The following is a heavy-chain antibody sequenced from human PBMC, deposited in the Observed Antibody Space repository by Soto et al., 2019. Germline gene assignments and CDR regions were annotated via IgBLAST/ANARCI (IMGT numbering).Heavy chain of an antibody. V-gene: IGHV3-23*01. J-gene: IGHJ4*02. CDR2: ITGSGGSA. CDR1: GFTVSSNY. D-gene: IGHD6-6*01. CDR3: VREYRTSPQFDY. Sequence: PGGSLRLSCAASGFTVSSNYMSWVRQAPGKGLEWVSGITGSGGSADYADSVKGRFTISRDTSRNTLYLQMSRLSVDDTAIYYCVREYRTSPQFDYWGQGTLVTVSS.